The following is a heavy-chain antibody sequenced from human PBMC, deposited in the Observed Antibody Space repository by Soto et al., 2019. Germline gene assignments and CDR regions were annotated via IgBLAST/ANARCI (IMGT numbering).Heavy chain of an antibody. J-gene: IGHJ4*02. CDR3: ARACSSTSCYDVFDS. Sequence: SETLSLTCTVSGGSVSSYYWSWIRQPAGKGLQWIGRIYTSGSTNYNPSLKSRVTMSVDTSKNQFSLKLSSVTAADTAVYYCARACSSTSCYDVFDSWGQGTLVTVSS. D-gene: IGHD2-2*01. CDR1: GGSVSSYY. CDR2: IYTSGST. V-gene: IGHV4-4*07.